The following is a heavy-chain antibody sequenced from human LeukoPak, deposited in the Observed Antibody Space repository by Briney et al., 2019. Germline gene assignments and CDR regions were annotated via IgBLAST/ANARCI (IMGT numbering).Heavy chain of an antibody. CDR3: AKGDVAEVWQLVQDYYYYMDV. V-gene: IGHV3-30*02. CDR1: GFTFSSYG. CDR2: IRYDGSNK. J-gene: IGHJ6*03. Sequence: GGSLRLSCAASGFTFSSYGMHWVRQAPGKGLEWVAFIRYDGSNKYYADSVKGRFTISRDNSKNTLYLQMNSLRAEDTAVYYCAKGDVAEVWQLVQDYYYYMDVWGKGTTVTVSS. D-gene: IGHD6-13*01.